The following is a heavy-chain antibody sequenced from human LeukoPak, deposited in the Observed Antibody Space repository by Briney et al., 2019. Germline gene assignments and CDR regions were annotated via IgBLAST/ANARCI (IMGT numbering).Heavy chain of an antibody. D-gene: IGHD3-9*01. Sequence: ASVKVSCKASGYTFTGYYMHWVRQAPGQGLEWMGWINPNSGGTNYAQKFQGRVTMTRDTSISTAYMELSRLRSDDTAVYYCARAYDFLTGDKYYFDYWGQGTLVTVSS. CDR3: ARAYDFLTGDKYYFDY. CDR2: INPNSGGT. V-gene: IGHV1-2*02. CDR1: GYTFTGYY. J-gene: IGHJ4*02.